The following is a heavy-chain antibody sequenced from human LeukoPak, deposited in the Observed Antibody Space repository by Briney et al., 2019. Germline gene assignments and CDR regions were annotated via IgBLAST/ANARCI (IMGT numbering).Heavy chain of an antibody. J-gene: IGHJ4*02. CDR1: GFPFNNHG. D-gene: IGHD6-13*01. CDR2: ISYDGRNK. CDR3: AKRTSGSSWYPSDY. Sequence: GGSLRLSCAASGFPFNNHGMHWVRQAPGKGLEWVAVISYDGRNKYYADSVKGRFTISRDNSKNTLYLQMNSLRAEDTAVCYCAKRTSGSSWYPSDYWGQGTLVTVSS. V-gene: IGHV3-30*18.